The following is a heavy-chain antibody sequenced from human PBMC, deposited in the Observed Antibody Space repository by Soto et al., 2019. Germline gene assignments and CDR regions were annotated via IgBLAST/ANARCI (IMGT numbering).Heavy chain of an antibody. CDR2: ISGSGATT. J-gene: IGHJ6*02. CDR3: AQSPTRGVRLGEFSVHRDGRYYYFMDL. V-gene: IGHV3-23*01. D-gene: IGHD3-16*02. Sequence: EVQLRESGGGSVQPGGSLRLSCAASGFTFSIYAMTWVRQAPGKGLQWVSGISGSGATTHYAVSAQGRFIVSRDNSKNTLYLQMNTASAEDTAVYFCAQSPTRGVRLGEFSVHRDGRYYYFMDLWGQGTTVAVSS. CDR1: GFTFSIYA.